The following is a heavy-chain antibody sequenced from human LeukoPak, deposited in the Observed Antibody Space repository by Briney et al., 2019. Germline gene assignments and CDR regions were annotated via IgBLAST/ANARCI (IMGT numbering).Heavy chain of an antibody. CDR1: GFTFSSYS. J-gene: IGHJ3*02. CDR3: AKYYDFWSGYSPDAFDI. CDR2: ISSSSSYI. V-gene: IGHV3-21*01. D-gene: IGHD3-3*01. Sequence: GGSLTLSCAASGFTFSSYSMNWVRQAPGKGLEWVSSISSSSSYIYYTDSVKGRFTISRDNAKNSPYLQMNSLRAEDTAVYYCAKYYDFWSGYSPDAFDIWGQGTMVTVSS.